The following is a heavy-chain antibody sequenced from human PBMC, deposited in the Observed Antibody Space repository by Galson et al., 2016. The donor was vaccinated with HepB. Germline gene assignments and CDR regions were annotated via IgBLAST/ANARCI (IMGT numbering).Heavy chain of an antibody. CDR3: AKCPSSGGAHWLDP. J-gene: IGHJ5*02. V-gene: IGHV3-30*18. CDR1: GFTFEDYG. CDR2: ISDDGGNK. D-gene: IGHD2-15*01. Sequence: SLRLSCAASGFTFEDYGMHWVRQAPGKGLEWVASISDDGGNKYSGDSVKGRFTISRDNRENALYLQMNSLRAEDTAVYYCAKCPSSGGAHWLDPWGQGTLVTVSP.